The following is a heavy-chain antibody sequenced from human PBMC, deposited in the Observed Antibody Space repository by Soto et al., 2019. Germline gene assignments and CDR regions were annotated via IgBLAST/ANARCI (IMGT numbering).Heavy chain of an antibody. CDR1: GFTFSSYA. CDR3: VKAVVVVAASYMDV. Sequence: EVQLLESGGGLVQPGGSLRLSCAASGFTFSSYAMSWVRQAPGKGLEWVSAISGSGGSTYYADSVKGQFTISRDNSKNTLYLQMNGLRAEDTAVYYCVKAVVVVAASYMDVWGKGTTVTVSS. D-gene: IGHD2-15*01. J-gene: IGHJ6*03. CDR2: ISGSGGST. V-gene: IGHV3-23*01.